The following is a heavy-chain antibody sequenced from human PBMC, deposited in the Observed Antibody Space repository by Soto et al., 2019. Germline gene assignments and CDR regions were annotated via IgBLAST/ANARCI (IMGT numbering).Heavy chain of an antibody. CDR3: ARAVTGGSHPYHFEI. Sequence: GESLKISCKASGYSFTGYWIGWVRQMPGKGLEWMNIMYPGDSDTRYSPSFQGQVTLSVDKSINTAYLHWISVKASDIAMYFCARAVTGGSHPYHFEIRGQGTLVTASS. V-gene: IGHV5-51*01. CDR1: GYSFTGYW. D-gene: IGHD2-21*02. CDR2: MYPGDSDT. J-gene: IGHJ4*02.